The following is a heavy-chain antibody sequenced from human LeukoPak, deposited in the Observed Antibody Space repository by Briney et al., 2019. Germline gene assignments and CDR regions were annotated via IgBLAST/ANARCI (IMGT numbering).Heavy chain of an antibody. CDR2: ISYDGSIN. CDR3: ARDRRYCGGGSCYFDYFFDY. CDR1: GFTFNSYA. D-gene: IGHD2-15*01. V-gene: IGHV3-30-3*01. J-gene: IGHJ4*02. Sequence: GRSLRLSCAASGFTFNSYAVRWVRQAPGKGLEWVAVISYDGSINFYAASVKGRFTISRDNSKNTLYLQMNSLRPGDTALYFCARDRRYCGGGSCYFDYFFDYWGQGTLVTVSS.